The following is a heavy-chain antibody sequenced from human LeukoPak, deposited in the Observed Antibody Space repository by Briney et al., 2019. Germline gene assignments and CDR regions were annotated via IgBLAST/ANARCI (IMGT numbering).Heavy chain of an antibody. CDR3: ASDTYHRVAAAGLFDS. CDR1: GFTFSSYW. Sequence: GGSLRLSCAASGFTFSSYWMTWVRQAPGKGLEWVAVISYDGSNKYYADSVKGRFTISRDNSKNTLYLQMNSLRAEDTAVYYCASDTYHRVAAAGLFDSWGQGTLVTVSS. CDR2: ISYDGSNK. J-gene: IGHJ4*02. V-gene: IGHV3-30-3*01. D-gene: IGHD6-13*01.